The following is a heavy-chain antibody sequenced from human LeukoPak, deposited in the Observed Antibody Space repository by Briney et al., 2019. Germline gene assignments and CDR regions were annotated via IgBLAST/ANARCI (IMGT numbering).Heavy chain of an antibody. CDR3: AREGPYGDYLNY. D-gene: IGHD4-17*01. V-gene: IGHV3-7*03. CDR2: INQDGSET. J-gene: IGHJ4*02. Sequence: GGSRRLSCAASGFTFSNYWMSWVRQAPGKGLEWVANINQDGSETYYVDSMKGRFTISRDNAKNSLYLQMNSLRAEDTAVYYCAREGPYGDYLNYWGQGTLVTVSS. CDR1: GFTFSNYW.